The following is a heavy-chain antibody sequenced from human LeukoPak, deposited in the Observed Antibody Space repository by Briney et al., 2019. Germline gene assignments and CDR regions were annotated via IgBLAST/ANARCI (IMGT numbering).Heavy chain of an antibody. CDR2: ISSGSSYI. D-gene: IGHD3-16*01. CDR1: GFTFSSYT. Sequence: GGSLRLSCAASGFTFSSYTMNWVRQAPGKGLEWVSIISSGSSYIHYADSVKGRFTISRDNARNSLFLQMNSLRVEDTAVYYCASQSFARFDPWGQGTLVTVSS. J-gene: IGHJ5*02. CDR3: ASQSFARFDP. V-gene: IGHV3-21*01.